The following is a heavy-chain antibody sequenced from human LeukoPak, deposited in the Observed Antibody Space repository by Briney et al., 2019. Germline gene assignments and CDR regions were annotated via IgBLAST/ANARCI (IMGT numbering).Heavy chain of an antibody. CDR2: IIPIFGTA. D-gene: IGHD3-22*01. Sequence: SVKVSCKASGGTFSSYAISWVRQAPGQGLEWMGGIIPIFGTANYAQKFQGRVTITADESTSTAYMELSSLRSEDTAVYYCAREWIGGYLTEYYFDYWGQGTLVTVSS. CDR1: GGTFSSYA. V-gene: IGHV1-69*13. J-gene: IGHJ4*02. CDR3: AREWIGGYLTEYYFDY.